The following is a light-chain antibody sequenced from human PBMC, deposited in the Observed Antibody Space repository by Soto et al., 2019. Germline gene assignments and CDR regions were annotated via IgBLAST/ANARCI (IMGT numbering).Light chain of an antibody. CDR2: GAS. V-gene: IGKV3D-20*02. CDR3: QQRSNWPPIT. J-gene: IGKJ5*01. Sequence: EIVLTQSPGTLSLSPGERATLSCRAIQSVTSNYLAWYQQKPGQAPRLLVYGASSRATGISDRFSGSGSGTDFTLTISSLEPEDFAVYYCQQRSNWPPITFGQGTRLENK. CDR1: QSVTSNY.